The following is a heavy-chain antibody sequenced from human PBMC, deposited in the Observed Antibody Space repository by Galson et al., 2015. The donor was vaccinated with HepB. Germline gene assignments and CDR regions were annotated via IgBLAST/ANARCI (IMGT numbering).Heavy chain of an antibody. D-gene: IGHD3-3*01. CDR2: IYPGDSDT. Sequence: QSGAEVKKPGESLKISCKGSGYSFTSYWIGWVRQMPGKGLEWMGIIYPGDSDTRYSPSFQGQVTISADKSISTAYLQWSSLKASDTAMYYCARYPHDFWSGLPWFDPWGQGTLVTVSS. CDR1: GYSFTSYW. V-gene: IGHV5-51*01. J-gene: IGHJ5*02. CDR3: ARYPHDFWSGLPWFDP.